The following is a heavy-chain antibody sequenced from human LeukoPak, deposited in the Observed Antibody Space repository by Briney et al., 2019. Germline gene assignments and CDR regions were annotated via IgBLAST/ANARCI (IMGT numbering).Heavy chain of an antibody. J-gene: IGHJ4*02. CDR1: GFTVSSNY. D-gene: IGHD3-22*01. CDR2: IWYDGSNK. Sequence: PGGSLRLSCATSGFTVSSNYMSWVRQAPGKRLEWVAVIWYDGSNKYYADFVKGRFTISRDNSKNTLYLQMNSLRAEDTAVYYCARSYDSSGYYYPYFDYWGQGTLVTVSS. CDR3: ARSYDSSGYYYPYFDY. V-gene: IGHV3-33*08.